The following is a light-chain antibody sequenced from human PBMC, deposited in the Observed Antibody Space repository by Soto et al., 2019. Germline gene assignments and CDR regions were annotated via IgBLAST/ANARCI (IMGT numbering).Light chain of an antibody. CDR3: QQYESWPFT. V-gene: IGKV3-15*01. Sequence: EIVMTQSPATLPVSPGERITLSCRASQPIGINLAWYQQKPGQAPRFLVFGECSRATGVPDRFSVSGSGTEFTLTISSLQSDDLGTYFCQQYESWPFTFGPGTKV. J-gene: IGKJ2*01. CDR1: QPIGIN. CDR2: GEC.